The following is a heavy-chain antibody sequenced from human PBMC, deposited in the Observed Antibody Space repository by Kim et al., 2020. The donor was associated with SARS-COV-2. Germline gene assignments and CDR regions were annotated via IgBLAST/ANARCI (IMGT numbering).Heavy chain of an antibody. J-gene: IGHJ6*02. D-gene: IGHD4-4*01. V-gene: IGHV3-49*02. CDR3: TRDSTVAYYYYYGMDV. Sequence: SVKGRFTISRDDSKSIAYLQMNSLKTEDTAVYYCTRDSTVAYYYYYGMDVWGQGTTVTVSS.